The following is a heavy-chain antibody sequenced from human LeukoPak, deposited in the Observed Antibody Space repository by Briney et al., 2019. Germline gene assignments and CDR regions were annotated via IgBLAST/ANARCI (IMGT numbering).Heavy chain of an antibody. CDR3: TKGTPFAY. J-gene: IGHJ4*02. CDR1: GFTFSSYS. V-gene: IGHV3-73*01. Sequence: PGGSLRLSCAASGFTFSSYSMNWVRQASGKGLEWVGRIRSKAKSYATAYVESVKGRFTISRDDSKNTAYLQMNSLQTEDTAVYYCTKGTPFAYWGQGTLVTVSS. CDR2: IRSKAKSYAT.